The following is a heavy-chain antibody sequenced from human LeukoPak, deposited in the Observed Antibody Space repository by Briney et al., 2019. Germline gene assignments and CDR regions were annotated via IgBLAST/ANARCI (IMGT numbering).Heavy chain of an antibody. CDR2: IKHDGSEK. J-gene: IGHJ4*02. Sequence: GGSLRLSCAASGFTFSSYWMSWVRQAPGKGLEWVANIKHDGSEKYYVDSVKGRFTISRDNAKNSLYLQMNSLRAEDTAVYYCARAFYDFWSGSRGYWGQGTLVTVSS. V-gene: IGHV3-7*01. D-gene: IGHD3-3*01. CDR3: ARAFYDFWSGSRGY. CDR1: GFTFSSYW.